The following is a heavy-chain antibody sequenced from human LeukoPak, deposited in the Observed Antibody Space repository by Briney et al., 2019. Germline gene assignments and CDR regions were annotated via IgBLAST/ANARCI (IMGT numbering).Heavy chain of an antibody. V-gene: IGHV1-18*04. CDR1: GYTFTGYY. CDR3: AREASLGGNQYPY. J-gene: IGHJ4*02. CDR2: ISAYNGNT. D-gene: IGHD1-26*01. Sequence: ASVKVSCKASGYTFTGYYMHWVRQAPGQGLEWMGWISAYNGNTNYAQKLQGRVTMTTDTSTRTAHMELRSLRSDDTAVYYCAREASLGGNQYPYWGQGTLVTVSS.